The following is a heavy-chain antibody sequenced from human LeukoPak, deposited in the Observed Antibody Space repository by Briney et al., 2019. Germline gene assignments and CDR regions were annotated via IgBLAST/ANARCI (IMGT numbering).Heavy chain of an antibody. J-gene: IGHJ6*02. CDR3: ARSSVGATHYYYYGMDV. CDR2: INPNSGGT. CDR1: GYTFTGYY. D-gene: IGHD1-26*01. V-gene: IGHV1-2*02. Sequence: ASVKVSCKASGYTFTGYYMHWVRQAPGQGLEWMGWINPNSGGTNYAQKFQGRVTMTRDTSISTAYMELSRLRSDDTAVYYCARSSVGATHYYYYGMDVWGQGTTVTVSS.